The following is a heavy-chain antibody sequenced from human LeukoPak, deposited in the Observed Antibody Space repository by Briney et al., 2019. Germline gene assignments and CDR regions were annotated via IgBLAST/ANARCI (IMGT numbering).Heavy chain of an antibody. J-gene: IGHJ6*04. CDR2: INPNSGGT. CDR3: ARDPGIAAAAPYYYYGMDV. V-gene: IGHV1-2*04. D-gene: IGHD6-13*01. Sequence: ASVKVSCKASGYTFTGYYMHWVRQAPGQGLEWMGWINPNSGGTNYAQKFQGWVTMTRDTSISTAYMELSRLRSDDTAVYYCARDPGIAAAAPYYYYGMDVWGKGTTVTVSS. CDR1: GYTFTGYY.